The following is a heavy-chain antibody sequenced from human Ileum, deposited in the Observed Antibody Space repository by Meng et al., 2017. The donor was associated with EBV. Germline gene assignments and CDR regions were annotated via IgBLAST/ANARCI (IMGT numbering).Heavy chain of an antibody. CDR1: GYTFTSYA. Sequence: QVQLVQSGSELKKPEASVKVSCKASGYTFTSYAMNWVRQAPGQGLEWMGWINTNTGNPTYAQDFTGRYVFSLDTSVSTAYLQISSLKAEDTAVYYCARDPDSAVCENCSRWGQGTLVTVSS. V-gene: IGHV7-4-1*02. D-gene: IGHD1-26*01. CDR2: INTNTGNP. J-gene: IGHJ4*02. CDR3: ARDPDSAVCENCSR.